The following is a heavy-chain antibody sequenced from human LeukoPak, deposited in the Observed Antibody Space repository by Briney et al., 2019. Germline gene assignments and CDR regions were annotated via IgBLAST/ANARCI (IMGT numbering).Heavy chain of an antibody. CDR2: INHSGST. V-gene: IGHV4-34*01. J-gene: IGHJ4*02. Sequence: SETLSLTCAVYGGSFSGYYWSWIRQPPGKGLEWIGEINHSGSTNYNPSLKSRVTISVDTSKNQFSLKLSSVTAADTAVYYCATSVSTVTTLDYWGQGTLVTVSS. CDR3: ATSVSTVTTLDY. CDR1: GGSFSGYY. D-gene: IGHD4-17*01.